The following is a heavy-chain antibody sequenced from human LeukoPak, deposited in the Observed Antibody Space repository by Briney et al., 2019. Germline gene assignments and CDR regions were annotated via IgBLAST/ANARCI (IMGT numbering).Heavy chain of an antibody. J-gene: IGHJ4*02. D-gene: IGHD1-26*01. CDR1: GFTFGDHG. V-gene: IGHV3-49*03. CDR3: SRGVIVGAAYFDY. CDR2: IETKTYGGTT. Sequence: GGSLRLSCATSGFTFGDHGVSWFRQAPGKGPEWISFIETKTYGGTTEYAASVKGRFTISRDDSTGIAYLQMDSLKHEDTAMYYCSRGVIVGAAYFDYWGQGTLVTVSS.